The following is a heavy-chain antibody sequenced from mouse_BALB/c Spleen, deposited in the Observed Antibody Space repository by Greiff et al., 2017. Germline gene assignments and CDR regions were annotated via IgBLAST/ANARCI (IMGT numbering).Heavy chain of an antibody. J-gene: IGHJ1*01. CDR2: INPYNGDT. D-gene: IGHD1-1*01. CDR3: ARKGYGSSYWYFDV. CDR1: GYSFTGYF. Sequence: EVQLVESGPELVKPGASVKISCKASGYSFTGYFMNWVMQSHGKSLEWIGRINPYNGDTFYNQKFKGKATLTVDKSSSTAHMELRSLASEDSAVYYCARKGYGSSYWYFDVWGAGTTVTVSS. V-gene: IGHV1-20*02.